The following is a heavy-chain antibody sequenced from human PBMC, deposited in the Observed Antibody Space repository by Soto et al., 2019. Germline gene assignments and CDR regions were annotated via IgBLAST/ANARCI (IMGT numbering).Heavy chain of an antibody. CDR2: INAANGNV. V-gene: IGHV1-3*01. CDR3: GRALSQIDS. J-gene: IGHJ4*02. Sequence: ASVKVSCTGSVYTFSRYALHWVRQAPGQRLEWMGWINAANGNVKYSQKFQGRVTITRDTSASTAYMELSSLRSEDTAVYYCGRALSQIDSWDQGTLLTVS. CDR1: VYTFSRYA.